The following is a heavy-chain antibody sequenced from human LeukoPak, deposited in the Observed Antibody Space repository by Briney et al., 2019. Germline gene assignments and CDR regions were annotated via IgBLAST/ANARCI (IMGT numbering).Heavy chain of an antibody. J-gene: IGHJ4*02. D-gene: IGHD3-10*01. Sequence: GRSLRLSCAASGFTFSSYAMHWVRQAPGKGLEWVAVISYDGSNKYYADSVKGRFTISRDNSKNTLYLQMNSLRAEDTAVYYCARPTMVRGVILGSGVDYWGQGTLVSVSS. CDR1: GFTFSSYA. CDR2: ISYDGSNK. V-gene: IGHV3-30*04. CDR3: ARPTMVRGVILGSGVDY.